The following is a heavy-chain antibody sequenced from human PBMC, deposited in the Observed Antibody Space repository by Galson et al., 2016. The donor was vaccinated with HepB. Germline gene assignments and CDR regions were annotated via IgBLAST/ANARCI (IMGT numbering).Heavy chain of an antibody. CDR3: ARVRYYGSDL. Sequence: SLRLSCAASGFTFNSYWMSWVRQAPGKGLEWVANIKQDESEKYYVDSIKGRFTIFRDNGEQSLYLQMNSLRAEDTAVYYCARVRYYGSDLWGQGTLVTVSS. V-gene: IGHV3-7*01. J-gene: IGHJ5*02. CDR2: IKQDESEK. CDR1: GFTFNSYW. D-gene: IGHD3-10*01.